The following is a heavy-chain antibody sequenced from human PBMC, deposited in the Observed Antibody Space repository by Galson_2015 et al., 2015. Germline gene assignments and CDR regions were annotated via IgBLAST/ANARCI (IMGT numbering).Heavy chain of an antibody. CDR2: IKSKTDGGTT. Sequence: SLRLSCAASGFTFGNAWMSWVRQAPGKGLEWVGRIKSKTDGGTTDYAAPVKGRFTISRGDSKNTLYLQMNSLKTEDTAVYYCTTGGVAGTGVSGDAFEIWGQGTMVTVSS. CDR3: TTGGVAGTGVSGDAFEI. D-gene: IGHD6-19*01. J-gene: IGHJ3*02. CDR1: GFTFGNAW. V-gene: IGHV3-15*01.